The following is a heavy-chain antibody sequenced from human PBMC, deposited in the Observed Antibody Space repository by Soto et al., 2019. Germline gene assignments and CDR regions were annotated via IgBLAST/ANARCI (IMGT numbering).Heavy chain of an antibody. CDR2: INHSGST. Sequence: SETLSLTCAVYGGSFSGYYWSWIRQPPGKGLEWIGEINHSGSTNYNPSLKSRVTISVDTSKNQFSLKLSSVTAADTAVYYCATLRVAAIRSPSNWFDPWGQGTLVTVSS. CDR3: ATLRVAAIRSPSNWFDP. D-gene: IGHD2-2*02. CDR1: GGSFSGYY. J-gene: IGHJ5*02. V-gene: IGHV4-34*01.